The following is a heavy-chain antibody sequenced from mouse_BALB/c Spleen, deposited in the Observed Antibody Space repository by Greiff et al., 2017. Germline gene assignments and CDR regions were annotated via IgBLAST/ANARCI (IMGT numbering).Heavy chain of an antibody. D-gene: IGHD2-3*01. V-gene: IGHV1-54*01. CDR1: GYAYTNYL. CDR2: INPGSGGT. CDR3: ARSGLLFDY. Sequence: QVQLQQSGAELVRPGTSVQVSCKASGYAYTNYLIEWVKQRPGQGLEWIGVINPGSGGTNYNEKFKGKATLTADKSSSTAYMQLSSLTSDDSAVYFCARSGLLFDYWGQGTTLTVSS. J-gene: IGHJ2*01.